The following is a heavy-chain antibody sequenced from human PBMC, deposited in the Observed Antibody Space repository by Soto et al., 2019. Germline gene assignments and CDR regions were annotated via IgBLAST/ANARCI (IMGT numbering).Heavy chain of an antibody. J-gene: IGHJ4*02. V-gene: IGHV4-34*01. D-gene: IGHD3-22*01. CDR1: GGSFSGYY. CDR2: INHSGST. Sequence: SETLSLTCAVYGGSFSGYYWSWIRQPPGKGLEWIGEINHSGSTNYNPSLKSRVTISVDTSKNQFSLKLSSVTAADTAVYYCARGNNYDSSGYGRWGQGTLVTVSS. CDR3: ARGNNYDSSGYGR.